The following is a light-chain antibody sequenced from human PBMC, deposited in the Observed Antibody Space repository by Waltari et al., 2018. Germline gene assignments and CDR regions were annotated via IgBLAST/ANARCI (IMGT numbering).Light chain of an antibody. J-gene: IGKJ5*01. V-gene: IGKV1-39*01. Sequence: IQMTQSPSSLSASVGDRVTITCRASQTISSYLNWYQQKPAKAPKLLIYAASSLESWVPSRFSGSGSGTDFTLTISSLQPEDFATYYCQQSYSTLSITFGQGTRLEIK. CDR3: QQSYSTLSIT. CDR2: AAS. CDR1: QTISSY.